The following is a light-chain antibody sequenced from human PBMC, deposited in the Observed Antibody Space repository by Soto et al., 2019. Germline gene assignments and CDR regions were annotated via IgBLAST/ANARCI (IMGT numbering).Light chain of an antibody. CDR2: AAF. CDR1: QGIRNE. CDR3: LQDYNYPWT. J-gene: IGKJ1*01. Sequence: AMRMTQSPSSLSASVGDRITITCRASQGIRNELGCYQQKPGKAPKLLISAAFSLQNGVPSRFSGSGSGTDFTITISSLQPEDFATYYCLQDYNYPWTFGQGTKVEIK. V-gene: IGKV1-6*01.